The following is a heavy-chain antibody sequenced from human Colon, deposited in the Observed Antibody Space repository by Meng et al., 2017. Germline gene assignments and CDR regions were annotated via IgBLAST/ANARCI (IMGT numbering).Heavy chain of an antibody. CDR3: AHHTPGVAVTGTPYNWFDP. CDR2: IYWDDDK. Sequence: QITLKESGPTLLKPTQTPKLTCTFSGFSLSNSEVGVGWIRQSPGKALEWLALIYWDDDKRYSPSLRGRLTITKDTSRDQVVLTMTDMAPDDTATYFCAHHTPGVAVTGTPYNWFDPWGQGTLVTVSS. J-gene: IGHJ5*02. D-gene: IGHD6-19*01. CDR1: GFSLSNSEVG. V-gene: IGHV2-5*02.